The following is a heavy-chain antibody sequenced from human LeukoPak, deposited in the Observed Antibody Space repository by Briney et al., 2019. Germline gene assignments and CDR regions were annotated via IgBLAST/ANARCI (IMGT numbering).Heavy chain of an antibody. CDR2: IYYSGSNI. V-gene: IGHV4-59*08. Sequence: SETLSLTCTVSGGSISSYYWSWIRQPPGKGLEWIGFIYYSGSNINYNPSLKSRVTMSVDTSKNQFSLELSSVTAADTAVYYCVRYFPGYNNRWYLDYWGQGTLVTVSS. CDR3: VRYFPGYNNRWYLDY. CDR1: GGSISSYY. J-gene: IGHJ4*02. D-gene: IGHD5-24*01.